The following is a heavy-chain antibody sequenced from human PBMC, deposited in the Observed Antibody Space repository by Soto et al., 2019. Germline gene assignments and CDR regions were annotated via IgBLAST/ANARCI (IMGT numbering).Heavy chain of an antibody. V-gene: IGHV4-34*01. CDR2: INHSGST. Sequence: SETLSLTCAVYGGSFSGYYWSWIRQPPGKGLEWIGEINHSGSTNYNPSLKSRVTISVDTSKNQFSLKLSSVTAADTAVYYCARARRARSGLAWGQGTLVTVSS. CDR3: ARARRARSGLA. D-gene: IGHD6-19*01. CDR1: GGSFSGYY. J-gene: IGHJ4*02.